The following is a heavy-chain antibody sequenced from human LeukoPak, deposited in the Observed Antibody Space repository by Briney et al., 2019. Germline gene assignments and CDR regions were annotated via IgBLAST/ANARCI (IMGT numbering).Heavy chain of an antibody. V-gene: IGHV3-66*02. CDR2: IYSGGTT. Sequence: PGGSLRLSCAASGFIISTNYMTWVRQAPGKGLEWVSIIYSGGTTYYADSVKGRFTISRDNSKNTLYLQMNSLRAEDTAVYYCMSGVVAGLTTFDYWGQGTLVTVSS. J-gene: IGHJ4*02. CDR3: MSGVVAGLTTFDY. CDR1: GFIISTNY. D-gene: IGHD6-19*01.